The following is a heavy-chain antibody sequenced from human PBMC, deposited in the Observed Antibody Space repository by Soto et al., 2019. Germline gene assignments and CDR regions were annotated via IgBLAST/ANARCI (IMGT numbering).Heavy chain of an antibody. CDR2: VYHSGST. CDR1: VGSIRSGGYS. J-gene: IGHJ4*02. V-gene: IGHV4-30-2*01. D-gene: IGHD5-12*01. CDR3: AGGPGVARNY. Sequence: QLQLQESGSGLVKPSQTLSLTCAVSVGSIRSGGYSWSWFRQPPGKGLEWIGYVYHSGSTYYNPSLKSRATTSVDTAQNPFSLKLSSVTAADTAVYYCAGGPGVARNYWGQGTLVTVSS.